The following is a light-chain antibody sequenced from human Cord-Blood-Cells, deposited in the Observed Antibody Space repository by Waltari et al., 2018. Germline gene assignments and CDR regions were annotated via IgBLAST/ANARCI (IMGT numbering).Light chain of an antibody. CDR3: CSYAGSYTV. CDR2: DVS. J-gene: IGLJ2*01. Sequence: QSALTQPRPVSGSPGQSVTISCTGTSSDVGGYNSFSWYQQHPGKAPKLMIYDVSKRPSGVPDRFSGSKSGNTASLTISGLQAEDEADYYCCSYAGSYTVFGGGTKLTVL. CDR1: SSDVGGYNS. V-gene: IGLV2-11*01.